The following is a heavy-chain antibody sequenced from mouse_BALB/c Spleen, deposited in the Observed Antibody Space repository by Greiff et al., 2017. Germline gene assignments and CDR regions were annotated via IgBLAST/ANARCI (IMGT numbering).Heavy chain of an antibody. CDR2: ISYSGST. D-gene: IGHD3-3*01. CDR1: GYSITSDYA. J-gene: IGHJ2*01. Sequence: EVKLMESGPGLVKPSQSLSLTCTVTGYSITSDYAWNWIRQFPGNKLEWMGYISYSGSTSYNPSLKSRISITRDTSKNQFFLQLNSVTTEDTATYYCARRDYYFDYWGQGTTLTVSS. V-gene: IGHV3-2*02. CDR3: ARRDYYFDY.